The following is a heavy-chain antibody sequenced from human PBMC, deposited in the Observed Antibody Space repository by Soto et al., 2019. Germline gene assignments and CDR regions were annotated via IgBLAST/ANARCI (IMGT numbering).Heavy chain of an antibody. CDR3: ARDREGGVLLWFGEPRYYYGMDV. CDR1: GGTFSSYA. Sequence: SVKVSCKASGGTFSSYAISWVRQAPGQGLEWMGGIIPIFGTANYAQKFQGRVTITADESTSTAYMELSSLRSEDTAVYYCARDREGGVLLWFGEPRYYYGMDVWGQGTTVTVSS. V-gene: IGHV1-69*13. CDR2: IIPIFGTA. D-gene: IGHD3-10*01. J-gene: IGHJ6*02.